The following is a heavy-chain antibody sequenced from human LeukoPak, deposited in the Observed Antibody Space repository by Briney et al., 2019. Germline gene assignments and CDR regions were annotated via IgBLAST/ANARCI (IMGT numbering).Heavy chain of an antibody. CDR3: ARDQNGGIAVV. CDR2: ISAYNGNT. V-gene: IGHV1-18*01. CDR1: GYTFTSYG. J-gene: IGHJ3*01. Sequence: ASVNVSCKASGYTFTSYGTSWVRQAPGQGLEWMGWISAYNGNTNYAQKLQGRVTMTTDTSTSTAYMELRSLRSDDTAVYYCARDQNGGIAVVWGQGTMVTVSS. D-gene: IGHD6-19*01.